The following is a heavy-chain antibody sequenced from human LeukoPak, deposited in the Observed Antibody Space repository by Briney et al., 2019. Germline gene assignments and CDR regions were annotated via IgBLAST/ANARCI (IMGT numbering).Heavy chain of an antibody. CDR2: IYHSGST. CDR1: GGSISSGGYY. J-gene: IGHJ3*02. V-gene: IGHV4-31*03. Sequence: SQTLSLTCTVSGGSISSGGYYWSWIRQHPGKGLEWIGYIYHSGSTYYNPSLKSRVTISEDRSKKQSSLKLSSVTAADTAVYYCARVFRITKAFDIWGQGTMVTVS. CDR3: ARVFRITKAFDI. D-gene: IGHD1-1*01.